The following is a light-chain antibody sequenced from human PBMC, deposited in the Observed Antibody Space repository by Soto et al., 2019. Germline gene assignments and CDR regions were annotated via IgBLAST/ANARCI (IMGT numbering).Light chain of an antibody. J-gene: IGLJ3*02. V-gene: IGLV2-14*01. CDR1: SSDVGGYNY. CDR3: SSYTSSSTRV. CDR2: EVS. Sequence: QSALTQPASVSGSPGQSITISCTGTSSDVGGYNYVSWYQQHPGKAPKLMIYEVSNRPSGVSNRFSASKSDNTASLTISGLQAEDEADYYCSSYTSSSTRVFGGGTQLTVL.